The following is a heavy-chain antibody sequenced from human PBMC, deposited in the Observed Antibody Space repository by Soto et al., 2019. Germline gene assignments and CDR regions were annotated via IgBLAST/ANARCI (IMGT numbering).Heavy chain of an antibody. CDR1: GFSLSTSGVG. CDR3: ARFCYSSFYPSLTYDAFDI. Sequence: QITLKESGPTLVKPTQTLTLTCTFSGFSLSTSGVGVGWIRQPPGKALEWLALLYWDDDKRYSPSLKSRLTITKNTSKNQVVLTMTNMNPADTATYSRARFCYSSFYPSLTYDAFDIWGQGTMVTVSS. J-gene: IGHJ3*02. V-gene: IGHV2-5*02. D-gene: IGHD6-6*01. CDR2: LYWDDDK.